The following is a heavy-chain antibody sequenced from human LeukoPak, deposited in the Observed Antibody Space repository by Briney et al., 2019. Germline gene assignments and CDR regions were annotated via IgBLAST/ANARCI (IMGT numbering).Heavy chain of an antibody. D-gene: IGHD1-14*01. V-gene: IGHV4-59*08. CDR3: ARHGPTKSFRANFDY. J-gene: IGHJ4*02. Sequence: PSETLSLTCTVSGGSISSYYWSWIRQPPGKGLEWIGYIYYSGSTNYNPSLKSRVTISVDTSKNQFSLKLSSVTAADTAVYYCARHGPTKSFRANFDYWGQGTLVTVPS. CDR2: IYYSGST. CDR1: GGSISSYY.